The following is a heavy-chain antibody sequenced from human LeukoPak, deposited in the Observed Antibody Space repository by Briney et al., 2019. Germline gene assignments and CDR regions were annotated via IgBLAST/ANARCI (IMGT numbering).Heavy chain of an antibody. CDR3: VREAGYCASVCLKSNWFDP. Sequence: EGSLRLSCAASGFPFSSHAMSWVRQPPGKGLEWVAAISNGKTYYADSVRGRFTISRDDSMNTVYLQMNSLRDEDTALYYCVREAGYCASVCLKSNWFDPWGQGTLVTVSS. D-gene: IGHD2-21*02. CDR1: GFPFSSHA. CDR2: ISNGKT. J-gene: IGHJ5*02. V-gene: IGHV3-23*01.